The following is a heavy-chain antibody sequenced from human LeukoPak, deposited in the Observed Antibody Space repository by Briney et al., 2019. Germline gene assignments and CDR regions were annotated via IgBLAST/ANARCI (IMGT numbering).Heavy chain of an antibody. D-gene: IGHD4-17*01. CDR3: ATDLSVGDYLWFDP. V-gene: IGHV1-24*01. CDR1: GYTLTELS. Sequence: ASVKVSCKVSGYTLTELSMHWVRQAPGKGLEWMGGFDPEDGETIYAQKFQGRVTMTEDTSTDTAYMELSSLRPEDTAVYYCATDLSVGDYLWFDPWGQGTLVTVSS. CDR2: FDPEDGET. J-gene: IGHJ5*02.